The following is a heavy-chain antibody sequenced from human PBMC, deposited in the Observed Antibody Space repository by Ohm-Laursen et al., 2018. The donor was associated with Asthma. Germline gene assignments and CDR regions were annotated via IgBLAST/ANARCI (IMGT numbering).Heavy chain of an antibody. J-gene: IGHJ4*02. CDR3: GRKRGSCITSTCYSLDF. CDR1: GGTLGTSV. D-gene: IGHD2-15*01. CDR2: INSVFGTT. Sequence: SVKVSCKSLGGTLGTSVIGWVRQAPGQGLEWMGGINSVFGTTDYGQEFRGRVTITADESTATVYMELSSLRSDDTALYYCGRKRGSCITSTCYSLDFWGQGTLVTVSS. V-gene: IGHV1-69*13.